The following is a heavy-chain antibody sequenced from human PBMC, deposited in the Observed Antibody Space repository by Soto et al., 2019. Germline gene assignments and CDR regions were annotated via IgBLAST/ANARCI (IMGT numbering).Heavy chain of an antibody. CDR1: GGSISSYF. D-gene: IGHD3-22*01. CDR3: ARDGYDSSGYYPISAFDI. J-gene: IGHJ3*02. V-gene: IGHV4-4*07. CDR2: IYTSGGT. Sequence: QVQLQESGPGLVKPSETLSLTCTVSGGSISSYFCSWIRQTAGKGLEWIGRIYTSGGTNYNPSLKSRVTMSVDTSKNKFSLKLSSVTAADTAVYYCARDGYDSSGYYPISAFDIWGQGTMVTVSS.